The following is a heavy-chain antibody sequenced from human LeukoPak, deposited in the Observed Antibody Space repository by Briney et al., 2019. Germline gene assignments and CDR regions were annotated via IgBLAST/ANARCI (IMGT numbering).Heavy chain of an antibody. CDR3: AKFLGYGVLNILDY. CDR2: IKSKTDGGTT. D-gene: IGHD4-17*01. V-gene: IGHV3-15*01. Sequence: GGSLRLSCAASGFTFSNAWMSWVRQAPGKGLEWVGRIKSKTDGGTTDYAAPVKGRFTISRDDSKNTLYLQMNSLRAEDTAVYYCAKFLGYGVLNILDYWGQGTLVTVSS. CDR1: GFTFSNAW. J-gene: IGHJ4*02.